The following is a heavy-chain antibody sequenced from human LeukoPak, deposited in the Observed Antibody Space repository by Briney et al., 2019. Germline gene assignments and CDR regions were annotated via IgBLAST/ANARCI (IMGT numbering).Heavy chain of an antibody. CDR2: ISSSGSTI. Sequence: KTGGSLRLSCAASGFTFSSYEMNWVRQAPGKGLEWVSYISSSGSTIYYADPVKGRFTISRDNAKNSLYLQMNSLRAEDTAVYYCAREPIAVADNFDYWGQGTLVTVSS. D-gene: IGHD6-19*01. J-gene: IGHJ4*02. CDR3: AREPIAVADNFDY. V-gene: IGHV3-48*03. CDR1: GFTFSSYE.